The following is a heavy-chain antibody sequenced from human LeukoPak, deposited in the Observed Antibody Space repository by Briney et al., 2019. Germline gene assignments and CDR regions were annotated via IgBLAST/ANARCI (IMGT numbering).Heavy chain of an antibody. V-gene: IGHV3-30*04. Sequence: GGSLRLSCAASGFTFSSYAMHWVRQAPGKGLEWVAVISYDGSNRYYADSVKGRFTISRDNSKNTLYLQMNSLRAEDTAVYYCARASLTYYDFWSGYYGYFDYWGQGTLVTVSS. J-gene: IGHJ4*02. CDR1: GFTFSSYA. CDR3: ARASLTYYDFWSGYYGYFDY. CDR2: ISYDGSNR. D-gene: IGHD3-3*01.